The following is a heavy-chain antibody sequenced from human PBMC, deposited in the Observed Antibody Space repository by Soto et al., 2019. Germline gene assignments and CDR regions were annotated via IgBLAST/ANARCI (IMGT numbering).Heavy chain of an antibody. V-gene: IGHV3-23*01. Sequence: EVQLLESGGGLVQPGGSLRLSCAASGFTFSSYAMSWVRKAPGKGLEWVSAISGSGGSTYYADSVKGRFTISRDNSKNTLYLQMNSLRAEDTDVYYCAKEGQSEMSWSELSYYYYYYMDVGGKGTTVTVSS. CDR3: AKEGQSEMSWSELSYYYYYYMDV. D-gene: IGHD1-7*01. CDR1: GFTFSSYA. CDR2: ISGSGGST. J-gene: IGHJ6*03.